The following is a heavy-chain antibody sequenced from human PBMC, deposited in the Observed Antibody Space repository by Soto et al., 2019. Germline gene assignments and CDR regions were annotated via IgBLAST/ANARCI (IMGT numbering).Heavy chain of an antibody. V-gene: IGHV4-30-4*01. CDR3: ARAPSPFDYYSHMEV. D-gene: IGHD3-9*01. CDR2: IFSSGTT. J-gene: IGHJ6*01. Sequence: QVQLRESGPGLVMPSQTLSLTCTVSGGSISSGNKYWSWIRQPPGKGLEWMGYIFSSGTTYYNPSLKIRLTMSQDAPQNLFPLTLTPLTDADTAVFFCARAPSPFDYYSHMEVW. CDR1: GGSISSGNKY.